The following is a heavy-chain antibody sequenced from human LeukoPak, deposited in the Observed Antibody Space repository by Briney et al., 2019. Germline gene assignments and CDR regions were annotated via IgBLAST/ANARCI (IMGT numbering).Heavy chain of an antibody. CDR1: GFTFSSYA. Sequence: PGGSLRLSCAASGFTFSSYAMSWVRQAPGKGLEWASAISGSGGSTYYADSVKGRFTISRDNSKNTLYLQMNSLRAEDTAVYYCAKAGGDYVLFDYWGQGTLVTVSS. CDR2: ISGSGGST. CDR3: AKAGGDYVLFDY. J-gene: IGHJ4*02. V-gene: IGHV3-23*01. D-gene: IGHD4-17*01.